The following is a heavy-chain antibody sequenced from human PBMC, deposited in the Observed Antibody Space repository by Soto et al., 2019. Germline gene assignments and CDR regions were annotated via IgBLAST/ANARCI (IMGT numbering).Heavy chain of an antibody. CDR1: GSTVTSCY. CDR2: INPSGGST. Sequence: GXSVKVCCKASGSTVTSCYVHWVRQTPGQGLEWMGIINPSGGSTSYAQKFQGRVTMTRDTSTSTVYMELSSLRSEDTAVYYCARDASRLGIAARHWRQGTLVTVSS. D-gene: IGHD6-6*01. J-gene: IGHJ4*02. V-gene: IGHV1-46*01. CDR3: ARDASRLGIAARH.